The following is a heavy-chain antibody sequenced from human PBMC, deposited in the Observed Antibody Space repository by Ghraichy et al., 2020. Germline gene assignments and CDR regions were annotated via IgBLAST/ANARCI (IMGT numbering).Heavy chain of an antibody. Sequence: GGSLRLSCAASGFTFSDYSMYWVRQAPGKGLEWVSSISSSSSYIYYADSLKGRFTISRDNAKNSLYLQVNSLRVEDTAVYYCARGGYCSSSSYSWGVDNWGQGTLVTVYS. D-gene: IGHD2-2*01. CDR2: ISSSSSYI. CDR1: GFTFSDYS. V-gene: IGHV3-21*01. CDR3: ARGGYCSSSSYSWGVDN. J-gene: IGHJ4*02.